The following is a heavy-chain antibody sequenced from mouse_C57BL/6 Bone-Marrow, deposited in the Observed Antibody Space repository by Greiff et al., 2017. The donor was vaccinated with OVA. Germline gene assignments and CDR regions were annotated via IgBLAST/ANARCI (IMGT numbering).Heavy chain of an antibody. Sequence: EVKLQESGAELVRPGASVKLSCTASGFNINDDYMHWVKQRPEQGLEWIGWIDPENGDTDYASKFQGKATIPADTSSNTAYLQLSSLPSEDTAVDYCTTNYGNEYYAMDYWGQGTSVTGSS. J-gene: IGHJ4*01. D-gene: IGHD2-1*01. CDR3: TTNYGNEYYAMDY. CDR1: GFNINDDY. CDR2: IDPENGDT. V-gene: IGHV14-4*01.